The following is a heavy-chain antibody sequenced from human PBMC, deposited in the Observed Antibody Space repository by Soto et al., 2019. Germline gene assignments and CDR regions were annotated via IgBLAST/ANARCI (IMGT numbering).Heavy chain of an antibody. CDR3: ARVGYCSGGSCYFRRYYYHYMDV. V-gene: IGHV4-39*07. CDR1: GDSVSSCCFY. J-gene: IGHJ6*03. D-gene: IGHD2-15*01. Sequence: SETLSLTCTVSGDSVSSCCFYWAWIRQPPGKGLEWVGSIHYSGSTYYSWPLKSRGTISVDASKNQFSLKLSSVTAADTAVYYCARVGYCSGGSCYFRRYYYHYMDVWGKGTTVTVSS. CDR2: IHYSGST.